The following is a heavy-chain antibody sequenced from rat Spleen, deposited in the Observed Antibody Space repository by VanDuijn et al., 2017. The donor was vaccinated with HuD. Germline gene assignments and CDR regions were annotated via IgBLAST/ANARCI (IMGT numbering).Heavy chain of an antibody. J-gene: IGHJ4*01. D-gene: IGHD1-1*01. CDR2: INYDGSGT. CDR1: GFTFSDYY. Sequence: EVQLVESDGGLVQPGRSLKLSCAASGFTFSDYYMAWVRQVPTKGLEWVATINYDGSGTYYRDSVKGRFTVSRDNAKSTLYLQMDSLRSEDTATYYCARRYYSYVMDAWGQGASVTVSS. CDR3: ARRYYSYVMDA. V-gene: IGHV5-29*01.